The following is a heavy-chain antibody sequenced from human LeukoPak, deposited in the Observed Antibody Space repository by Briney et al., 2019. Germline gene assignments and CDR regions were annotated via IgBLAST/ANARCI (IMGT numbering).Heavy chain of an antibody. V-gene: IGHV1-69*13. Sequence: SVTVSCTASGGTFSSYAISWVRQAPGQGLEWMGGIIPIFGTANYAQKFQGRVTITADESTSTAYMELSSLRSEDTAVYYCANLAYDILTGYQEYFQHWGQGTLVTVSS. CDR3: ANLAYDILTGYQEYFQH. D-gene: IGHD3-9*01. CDR2: IIPIFGTA. CDR1: GGTFSSYA. J-gene: IGHJ1*01.